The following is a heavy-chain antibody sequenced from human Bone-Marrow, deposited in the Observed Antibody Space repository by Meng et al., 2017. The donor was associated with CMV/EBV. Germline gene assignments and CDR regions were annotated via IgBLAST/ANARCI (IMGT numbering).Heavy chain of an antibody. D-gene: IGHD1/OR15-1a*01. CDR3: ARGPRHNRNNEAFDI. CDR1: GVSISSSSYY. CDR2: IYYSRCT. J-gene: IGHJ3*02. Sequence: SETLSLTCTVSGVSISSSSYYWSWIRQPPGKRLEWTGYIYYSRCTNYHPSLKSRVTISVDTSKNKFSLKLSSVTAADTAVYYCARGPRHNRNNEAFDIWGQGTMVTVSS. V-gene: IGHV4-61*01.